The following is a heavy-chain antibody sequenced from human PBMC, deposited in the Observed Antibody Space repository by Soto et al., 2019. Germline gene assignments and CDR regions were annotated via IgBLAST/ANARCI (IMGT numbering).Heavy chain of an antibody. D-gene: IGHD6-19*01. CDR2: ISSDGSST. CDR3: ARDGIAVAGTLWGTNQNYYYYYGMDV. J-gene: IGHJ6*02. CDR1: GFTFSSYW. Sequence: PGGSLRLSCAASGFTFSSYWMHWVRQAPGKGLVWVSRISSDGSSTSYADSVKGRFTISRDNAKNTLYLQMNSLRAEDTAVYYCARDGIAVAGTLWGTNQNYYYYYGMDVWGQGTTVTVSS. V-gene: IGHV3-74*01.